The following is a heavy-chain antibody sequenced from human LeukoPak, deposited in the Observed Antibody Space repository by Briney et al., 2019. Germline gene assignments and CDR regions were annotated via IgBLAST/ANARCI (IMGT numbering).Heavy chain of an antibody. D-gene: IGHD3-22*01. CDR2: INHSGST. J-gene: IGHJ3*02. CDR3: ARGRRHYDSSDYYYEGDGFDI. V-gene: IGHV4-34*01. CDR1: GGSFSGYY. Sequence: SETLSLTCAVYGGSFSGYYWSWIRQPPGKGLEWIGEINHSGSTNYNPSLKSRVTISVDTSKNQFSLKLSSVTAADTAVYYCARGRRHYDSSDYYYEGDGFDIWGQGTMVTVSS.